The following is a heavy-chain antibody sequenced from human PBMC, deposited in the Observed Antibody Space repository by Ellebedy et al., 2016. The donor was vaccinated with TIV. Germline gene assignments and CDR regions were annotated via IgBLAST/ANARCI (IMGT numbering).Heavy chain of an antibody. Sequence: GESLKISXKGSGFTFSNYWIGWVRQMPGKGLEWMGIIYPADSDTRYSPSFEGQVTISADKSISTAYLQWSSLKASDTAMYYCARQDYQLLFDYWGQGTLVTVSS. D-gene: IGHD2-2*01. J-gene: IGHJ4*02. CDR3: ARQDYQLLFDY. CDR1: GFTFSNYW. V-gene: IGHV5-51*01. CDR2: IYPADSDT.